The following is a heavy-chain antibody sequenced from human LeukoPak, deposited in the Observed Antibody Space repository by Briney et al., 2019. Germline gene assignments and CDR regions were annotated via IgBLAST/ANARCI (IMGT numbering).Heavy chain of an antibody. CDR1: GYTFTSYG. Sequence: ASVKVSCKASGYTFTSYGISWVRQAPGQGLEWMGWISAHNGNTNYAQKLQGRVTMTTDTSTSTAYMELRSLRSDDTAVYYCAREATVTNYYYYYYGMDVWGQGTTVTVSS. D-gene: IGHD4-17*01. J-gene: IGHJ6*02. CDR3: AREATVTNYYYYYYGMDV. CDR2: ISAHNGNT. V-gene: IGHV1-18*01.